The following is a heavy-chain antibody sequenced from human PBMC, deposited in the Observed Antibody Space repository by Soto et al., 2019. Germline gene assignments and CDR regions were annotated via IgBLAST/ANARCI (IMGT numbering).Heavy chain of an antibody. V-gene: IGHV1-46*01. CDR2: INPDGGGT. CDR3: AVGGNYSSMDV. Sequence: QVQLVQSGAEVKKPGASVKVSCKASGYTFTSYYMHWVRLAPGQGLEWMGIINPDGGGTSYAQQFQGRVIMTRDTSTSTVYMEMSSLRSEDTAVYYCAVGGNYSSMDVWGQGTTVTVSS. J-gene: IGHJ6*02. CDR1: GYTFTSYY. D-gene: IGHD4-4*01.